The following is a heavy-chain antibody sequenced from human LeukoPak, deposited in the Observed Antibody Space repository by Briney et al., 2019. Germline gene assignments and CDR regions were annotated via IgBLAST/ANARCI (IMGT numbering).Heavy chain of an antibody. J-gene: IGHJ4*02. Sequence: HPGGSLRLSCAASGFTFSSYAMNWVRQAPGKGLEWVSVIYSGGSTYYADSVKGRFTISRDNSKNTLYLQMNSLRAEDTAVYYCARDRFYGDYIASWGQGTLVTVSS. CDR2: IYSGGST. CDR1: GFTFSSYA. CDR3: ARDRFYGDYIAS. V-gene: IGHV3-66*01. D-gene: IGHD4-17*01.